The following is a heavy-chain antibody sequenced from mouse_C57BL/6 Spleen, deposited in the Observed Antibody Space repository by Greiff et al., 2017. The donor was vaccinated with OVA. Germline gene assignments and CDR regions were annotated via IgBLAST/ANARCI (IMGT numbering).Heavy chain of an antibody. J-gene: IGHJ2*01. V-gene: IGHV1-54*01. CDR2: INPGSGGT. CDR3: ARGLTTVVAFDY. D-gene: IGHD1-1*01. CDR1: GYAFTNYF. Sequence: QVQLKESGAELVRPGTSVKVSCKASGYAFTNYFIEWVKQRPGQGLEWIGGINPGSGGTNYNEQFKGKATLTADKSSSTAYMQLSSLTSEDSAVYFCARGLTTVVAFDYWGQGTTLTVSS.